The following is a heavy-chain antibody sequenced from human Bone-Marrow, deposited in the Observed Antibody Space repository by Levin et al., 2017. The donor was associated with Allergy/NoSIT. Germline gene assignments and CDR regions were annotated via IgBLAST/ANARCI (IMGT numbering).Heavy chain of an antibody. CDR1: GFTFDDYG. CDR2: INWNGNNK. V-gene: IGHV3-9*01. J-gene: IGHJ3*02. D-gene: IGHD3-10*02. Sequence: GGSLRLSCAASGFTFDDYGMDWVRQVPGKGLEWVSGINWNGNNKEYADSVKGRFTITRDNANNSLYLQMNSLRDEDTAFYYCTKQRFVMSADDGCDIWGQGILVIVSS. CDR3: TKQRFVMSADDGCDI.